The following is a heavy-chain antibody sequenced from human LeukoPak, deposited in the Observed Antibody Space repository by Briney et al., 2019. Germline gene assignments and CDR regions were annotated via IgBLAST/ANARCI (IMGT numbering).Heavy chain of an antibody. CDR1: GYTFSGFY. V-gene: IGHV7-4-1*02. J-gene: IGHJ5*02. D-gene: IGHD3-16*02. CDR3: ARAFQSLGGLSLPDH. CDR2: INTNTGNP. Sequence: GASVKVSCKASGYTFSGFYIHWVRQAPGQGLEWMGWINTNTGNPTYAQGFTGRFVFSLDTSVSTTYLQISSLKAEDTAVYFCARAFQSLGGLSLPDHWGQGTLVTVSS.